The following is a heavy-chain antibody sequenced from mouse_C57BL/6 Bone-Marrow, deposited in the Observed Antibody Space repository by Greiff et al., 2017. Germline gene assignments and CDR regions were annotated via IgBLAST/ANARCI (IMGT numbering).Heavy chain of an antibody. Sequence: QVQLQQPGAELAKPGASVKMSCKASGYTFTSYWITWVKQRPGHGLEWIGDFYPGSGSTNYNGKFKSKATLTVDTSSSTAYMQLSSLTSEDSAVYCCAILLRDYWGEGTTLTVSS. CDR3: AILLRDY. CDR1: GYTFTSYW. V-gene: IGHV1-55*01. CDR2: FYPGSGST. J-gene: IGHJ2*01. D-gene: IGHD1-1*01.